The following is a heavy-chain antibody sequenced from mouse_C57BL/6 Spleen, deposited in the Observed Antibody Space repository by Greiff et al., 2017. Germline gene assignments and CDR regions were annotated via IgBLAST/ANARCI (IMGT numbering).Heavy chain of an antibody. CDR1: GYTFTSYW. D-gene: IGHD2-3*01. J-gene: IGHJ4*01. CDR2: IDPSDSYT. Sequence: QVQLQQPGAELVRPGTSVKLSCKASGYTFTSYWMHWVKQRPGQGLEWIGVIDPSDSYTNYNQKFKGKATLTVDTSSSTAYMQLSSLTSEDSAVYYCARGVAYDGYFDYAMGDWGQGTSVTVSS. V-gene: IGHV1-59*01. CDR3: ARGVAYDGYFDYAMGD.